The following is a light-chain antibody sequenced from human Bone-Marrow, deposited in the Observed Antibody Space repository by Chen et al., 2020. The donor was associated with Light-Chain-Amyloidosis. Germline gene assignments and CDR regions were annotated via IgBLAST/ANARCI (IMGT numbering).Light chain of an antibody. Sequence: HSALTQPASVSGSPGQSITISCTGTSGDVGTYNYVSWYQQHPGKAPKVMIYSVSNRPSGVSNRFSGSKSGNTASLTISGLQAEDEADYYCSSFTSSSSYVFGPGTKVTVL. CDR2: SVS. J-gene: IGLJ1*01. CDR1: SGDVGTYNY. V-gene: IGLV2-14*01. CDR3: SSFTSSSSYV.